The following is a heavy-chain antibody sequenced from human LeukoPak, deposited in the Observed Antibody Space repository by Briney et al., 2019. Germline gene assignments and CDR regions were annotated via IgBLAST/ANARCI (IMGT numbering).Heavy chain of an antibody. J-gene: IGHJ3*02. CDR2: IYPGDSDT. Sequence: PGESLKISCKDSGYSFTTSWIGWVRQMPGKGLEWMGIIYPGDSDTRYSPSFQGQVTISADKSISTAYLQWSSLKASDTAMYYCARRNDFWSGYFLEDAFDIWGQGTVVTVSS. D-gene: IGHD3-3*01. CDR1: GYSFTTSW. V-gene: IGHV5-51*01. CDR3: ARRNDFWSGYFLEDAFDI.